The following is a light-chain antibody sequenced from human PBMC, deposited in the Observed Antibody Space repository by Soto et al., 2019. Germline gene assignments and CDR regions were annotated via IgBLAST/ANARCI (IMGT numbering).Light chain of an antibody. CDR3: SSYPGSKKSV. J-gene: IGLJ1*01. CDR1: SSDVGGYNY. CDR2: EVS. Sequence: QSSLTQPPSASGSPGQSVTISCTGTSSDVGGYNYVSWYQQHPGKAPKLMIYEVSKRPSGVPDRFSGSKSGNTASLTVSGLQPEDEADYYCSSYPGSKKSVLGNGTKVTVL. V-gene: IGLV2-8*01.